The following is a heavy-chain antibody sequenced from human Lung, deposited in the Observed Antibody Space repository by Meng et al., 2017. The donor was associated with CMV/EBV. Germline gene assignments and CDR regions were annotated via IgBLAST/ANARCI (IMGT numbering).Heavy chain of an antibody. CDR3: AREEGIGGFDP. CDR1: GGSISSYY. J-gene: IGHJ5*02. CDR2: IYYSGST. Sequence: QVQPPGSGPGLVKPSETLSLTCTVFGGSISSYYWSWIRQPPGKGLEWIGYIYYSGSTNYNPSLKSRVTISVDTSKNQFSLKLSSVTAADTAVYYCAREEGIGGFDPWGQGTLVTVSS. D-gene: IGHD3-10*01. V-gene: IGHV4-59*01.